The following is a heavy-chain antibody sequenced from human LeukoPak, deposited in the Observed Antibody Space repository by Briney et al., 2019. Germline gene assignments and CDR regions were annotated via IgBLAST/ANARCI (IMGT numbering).Heavy chain of an antibody. V-gene: IGHV4-4*07. Sequence: SETLSLTCTVSGGSISSYYWSWIRQPAGKGLEWIGRIYTSGSTNYNPSLKSRVTMSVDTSKNQFSLKLSSVTAADTAVYYCARDGPGNSGFAYYYYYYMDVWGKGTTVTVSS. CDR3: ARDGPGNSGFAYYYYYYMDV. D-gene: IGHD6-19*01. CDR1: GGSISSYY. CDR2: IYTSGST. J-gene: IGHJ6*03.